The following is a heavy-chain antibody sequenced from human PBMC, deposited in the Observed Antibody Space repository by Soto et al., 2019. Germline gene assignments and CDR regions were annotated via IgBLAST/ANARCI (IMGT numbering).Heavy chain of an antibody. V-gene: IGHV1-46*01. Sequence: QVQLVQSGAEVREPGASVKVSCKASGYNFASNHMHWVRQIPGQGLEWMGIINPSDESTSYAQKFRGRVTLNRDTPTNTDYMELSGLTSEDTAVYYCARDRFGSWTFDYWGQGTRVTVSS. D-gene: IGHD6-13*01. CDR1: GYNFASNH. J-gene: IGHJ4*02. CDR2: INPSDEST. CDR3: ARDRFGSWTFDY.